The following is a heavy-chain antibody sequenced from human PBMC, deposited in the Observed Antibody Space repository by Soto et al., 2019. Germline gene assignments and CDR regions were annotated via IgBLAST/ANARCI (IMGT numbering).Heavy chain of an antibody. Sequence: GGSLRLSCAASGLTFSSYAMSWVRQAPGKGLEWVSAISGSGGRTYYADSVKGRFTISRDNSKNTLFLQMNSLRAEDTAVYYCAKDYFGSGYYFGYYFDYWGQGTLVTVSS. J-gene: IGHJ4*02. V-gene: IGHV3-23*01. D-gene: IGHD3-3*01. CDR1: GLTFSSYA. CDR3: AKDYFGSGYYFGYYFDY. CDR2: ISGSGGRT.